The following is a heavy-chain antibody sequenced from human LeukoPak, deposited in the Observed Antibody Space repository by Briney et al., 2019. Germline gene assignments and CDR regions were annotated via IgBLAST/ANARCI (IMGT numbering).Heavy chain of an antibody. CDR1: GSSISSYY. V-gene: IGHV4-59*01. CDR2: IYYSGST. J-gene: IGHJ4*02. Sequence: SETLSLTCTVSGSSISSYYWSWIRQPPGKGLEWIGYIYYSGSTNYNPSLKSRVTISVDTSKNQFSLKLSSVTAADTAVYYCASLTTVTTILIYWGQGTLVTVSS. D-gene: IGHD4-11*01. CDR3: ASLTTVTTILIY.